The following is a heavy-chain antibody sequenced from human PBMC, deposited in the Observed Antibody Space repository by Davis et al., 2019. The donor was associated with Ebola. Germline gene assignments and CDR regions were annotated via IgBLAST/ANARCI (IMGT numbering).Heavy chain of an antibody. CDR3: ARGSYGDFFDY. Sequence: SETLSLACTVSGGSISSYYWSWIRQPPGKGLEWLGYIYYSGSTNYNPSLKSRVTISVDTSKNQFSLKLSSVTAADTAVYYCARGSYGDFFDYWGQGTLVTVSS. D-gene: IGHD4-17*01. CDR2: IYYSGST. J-gene: IGHJ4*02. V-gene: IGHV4-59*01. CDR1: GGSISSYY.